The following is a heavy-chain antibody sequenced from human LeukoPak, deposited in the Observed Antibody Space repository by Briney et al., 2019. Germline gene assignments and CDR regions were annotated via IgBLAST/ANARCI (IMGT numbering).Heavy chain of an antibody. Sequence: GGSLRLSCAASGFTFSSYAMSWVRQAPGKGLEWVSVISGSGGSTYYADSVKGRFTISRDNSKNTLYLQMNSLRAEDTAVYYCAKDDEGGCSSTSCYKWFDPWGLGTLVTVSS. CDR3: AKDDEGGCSSTSCYKWFDP. D-gene: IGHD2-2*02. J-gene: IGHJ5*02. V-gene: IGHV3-23*01. CDR1: GFTFSSYA. CDR2: ISGSGGST.